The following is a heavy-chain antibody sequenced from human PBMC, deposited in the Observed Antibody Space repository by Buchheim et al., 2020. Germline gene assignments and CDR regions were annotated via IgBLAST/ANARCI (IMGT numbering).Heavy chain of an antibody. Sequence: QVQLQESGPGLVKPSETLSLTCTVSGGSMTNYYWSWFRQPPGKGLEWIGYIFYSGSLNYSPSLKSRVTIPVDTSKNQFYLKLRSVTPADTAVYYCARRGSGILFDYWGQG. J-gene: IGHJ4*02. D-gene: IGHD3-10*01. CDR2: IFYSGSL. CDR1: GGSMTNYY. V-gene: IGHV4-59*01. CDR3: ARRGSGILFDY.